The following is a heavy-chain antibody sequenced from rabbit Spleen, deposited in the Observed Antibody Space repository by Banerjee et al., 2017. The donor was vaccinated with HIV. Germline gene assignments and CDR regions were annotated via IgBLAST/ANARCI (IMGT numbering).Heavy chain of an antibody. CDR3: ARDPAGYVINGGVTNFRLAL. D-gene: IGHD6-1*01. V-gene: IGHV1S45*01. J-gene: IGHJ6*01. CDR1: GFSFSSSYW. Sequence: EESGGDLVKPEGSLTLTCTASGFSFSSSYWICWVRQAPGKGLEWIACIYTGSGGVTYYASWVKGRFTISKTSSTTVTLQLNSLTAADTATYFCARDPAGYVINGGVTNFRLALWGPGTLVTVS. CDR2: IYTGSGGVT.